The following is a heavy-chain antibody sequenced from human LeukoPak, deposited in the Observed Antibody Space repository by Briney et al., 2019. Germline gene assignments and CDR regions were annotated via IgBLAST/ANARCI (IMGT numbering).Heavy chain of an antibody. J-gene: IGHJ3*02. D-gene: IGHD3-10*01. V-gene: IGHV3-66*01. CDR2: IYSGGST. CDR3: ARAPLVRGEAAFDI. Sequence: PGGSLRLSCAASGFTVSSNYMSWVRQAPGKGLEWVSVIYSGGSTYYVDSVKGRFTISRDNSKNTLYLQMNSLRAEDTAVYYCARAPLVRGEAAFDIWGQGTMVTVSS. CDR1: GFTVSSNY.